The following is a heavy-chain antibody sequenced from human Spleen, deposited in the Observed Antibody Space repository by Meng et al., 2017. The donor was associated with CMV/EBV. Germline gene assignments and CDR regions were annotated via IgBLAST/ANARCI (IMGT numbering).Heavy chain of an antibody. Sequence: GGSLRLSCAASGFSFSDYYMSWIRQAPGKGLEWVSYISSSGTSIYYNKSVRGRFTVSRDNANNFLYLQMEGLRVEDTAVYYCARDPRGYNYGHNYWGQGTLVTVSS. D-gene: IGHD5-18*01. J-gene: IGHJ4*02. V-gene: IGHV3-11*01. CDR1: GFSFSDYY. CDR3: ARDPRGYNYGHNY. CDR2: ISSSGTSI.